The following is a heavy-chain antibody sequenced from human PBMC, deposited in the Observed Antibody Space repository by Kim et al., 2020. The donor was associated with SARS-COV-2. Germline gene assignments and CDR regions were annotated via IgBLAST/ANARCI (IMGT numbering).Heavy chain of an antibody. J-gene: IGHJ4*02. V-gene: IGHV4-4*07. CDR3: ARQSSTAGSTFDY. D-gene: IGHD6-13*01. Sequence: YNPSLKSRITMSVDKSKNQFSLKLSSVTAADTAVYYCARQSSTAGSTFDYWGQGTLVTVSS.